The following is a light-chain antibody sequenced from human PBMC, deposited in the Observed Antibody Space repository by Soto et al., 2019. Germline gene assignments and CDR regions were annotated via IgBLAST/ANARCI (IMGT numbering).Light chain of an antibody. CDR3: QQSFTSPYT. J-gene: IGKJ2*01. CDR2: AAS. CDR1: QTIGTD. Sequence: EIQMTQSPSSLPASVGDRVTVTCRATQTIGTDLSWFHQKPGKAPKLLIYAASILHSGVPSRFSGSGSGTDYTLTISSLQPEEFATYYCQQSFTSPYTLGQGTKVDIK. V-gene: IGKV1-39*01.